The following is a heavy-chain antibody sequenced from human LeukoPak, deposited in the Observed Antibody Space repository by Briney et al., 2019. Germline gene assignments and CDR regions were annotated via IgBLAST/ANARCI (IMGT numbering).Heavy chain of an antibody. V-gene: IGHV4-34*01. D-gene: IGHD1-26*01. J-gene: IGHJ4*02. CDR2: ISHTGRT. CDR3: TRTSPGIPLDF. CDR1: GVSFSGYY. Sequence: SETLSLTCGASGVSFSGYYWSWIRQAPGKGPEWIGEISHTGRTAYNPSLKSRVTISLDTSKNQFSLKLTFVSAADTAVYYCTRTSPGIPLDFWGQGTLVTVSS.